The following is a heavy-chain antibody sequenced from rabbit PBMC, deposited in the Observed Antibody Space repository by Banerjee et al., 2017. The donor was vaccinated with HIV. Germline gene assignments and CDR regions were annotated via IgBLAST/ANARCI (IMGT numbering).Heavy chain of an antibody. V-gene: IGHV1S45*01. CDR2: IYNGDGNT. CDR1: GFSFNNSYW. Sequence: LEESGGDLVKPEGSLTLTCTASGFSFNNSYWICWVRQAPGKGPEWIACIYNGDGNTYYASWANGRFTISKTSSTTATLQMTSLTAADTATYFCARGGYGTGDGYDLWGPGTLVTVS. D-gene: IGHD7-1*01. J-gene: IGHJ4*01. CDR3: ARGGYGTGDGYDL.